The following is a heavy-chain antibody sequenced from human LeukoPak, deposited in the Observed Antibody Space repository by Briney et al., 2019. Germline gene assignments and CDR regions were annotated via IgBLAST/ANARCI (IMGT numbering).Heavy chain of an antibody. D-gene: IGHD2-21*02. Sequence: GGSLRLSCAASGFTFSSYAMHWVRQAPGKGPEWVAVISYDGSNKYYADSVKSRFTISRDNSKNTLYLKMNSLRAEDTAVYYCAREPVAYCGGDCYSGYFDYWGQGTLVTVSS. CDR2: ISYDGSNK. J-gene: IGHJ4*02. V-gene: IGHV3-30-3*01. CDR1: GFTFSSYA. CDR3: AREPVAYCGGDCYSGYFDY.